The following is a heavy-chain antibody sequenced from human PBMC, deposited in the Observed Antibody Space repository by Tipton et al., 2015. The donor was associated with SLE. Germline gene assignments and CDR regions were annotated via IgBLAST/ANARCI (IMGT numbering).Heavy chain of an antibody. D-gene: IGHD6-13*01. CDR3: ARETGYNSSWPLEY. CDR2: ISYDGDDK. V-gene: IGHV3-30*04. CDR1: GFTFSSYA. J-gene: IGHJ4*02. Sequence: SLRLSCAASGFTFSSYAIHWVRQAPGKGLEWVAFISYDGDDKYYADSVKGRFTVSRDNSMNMVSVQMNSLTPEDTAVYYCARETGYNSSWPLEYWGQGTLVTVSS.